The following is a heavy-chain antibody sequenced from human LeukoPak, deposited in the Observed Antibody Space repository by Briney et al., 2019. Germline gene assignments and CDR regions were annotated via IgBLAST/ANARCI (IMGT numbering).Heavy chain of an antibody. J-gene: IGHJ4*02. CDR1: GFTFSSYA. CDR2: ISGSGGST. CDR3: AKDLYPPSPGIAAAGFFDY. V-gene: IGHV3-23*01. Sequence: GGSLRLSCAASGFTFSSYAMSWVRQAPGKGLEWVSAISGSGGSTYYADSVKGRFTIPRDNSKTTLYLQMNSLRAEDTAVYYCAKDLYPPSPGIAAAGFFDYWGQGTLVTVSS. D-gene: IGHD6-13*01.